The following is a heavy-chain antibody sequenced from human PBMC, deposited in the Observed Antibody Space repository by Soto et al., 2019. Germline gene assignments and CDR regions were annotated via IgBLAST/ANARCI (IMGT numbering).Heavy chain of an antibody. CDR1: GYTFTSYG. Sequence: ASLKVSCNASGYTFTSYGIHWVRQAPGQRLEWMGWINAANGDTKYSPKFQGRVTITRDTSASTAYMELSSLRSEDTAVYYCVRRHVSATAIDWFHXWGQGTLVTVSX. D-gene: IGHD2-21*02. V-gene: IGHV1-3*01. CDR2: INAANGDT. CDR3: VRRHVSATAIDWFHX. J-gene: IGHJ5*02.